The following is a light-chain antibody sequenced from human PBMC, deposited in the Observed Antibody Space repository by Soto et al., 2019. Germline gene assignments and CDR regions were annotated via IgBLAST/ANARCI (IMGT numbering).Light chain of an antibody. CDR2: NNN. Sequence: QSVLTQPPSASGTPGQRVTISCSGSSSSIGTNTVNWYKQVPGTAPTLLISNNNQRPSGVPDRFSGSKSGTSASLAISGLQSEDEATYYCAAWDDSLNGRVFGGGTKLTVL. J-gene: IGLJ3*02. CDR3: AAWDDSLNGRV. CDR1: SSSIGTNT. V-gene: IGLV1-44*01.